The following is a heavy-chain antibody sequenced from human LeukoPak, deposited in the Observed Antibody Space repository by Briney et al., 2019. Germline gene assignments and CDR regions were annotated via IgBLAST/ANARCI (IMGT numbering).Heavy chain of an antibody. CDR1: GGSISSYY. J-gene: IGHJ4*02. Sequence: SETLSLTCTVSGGSISSYYWSWIRQPPGKGLVWIGYIHYSGSTNYNPSLKSRVTISVDTSKNQFSLKLSSVTAADTAVYYCARAGYSSSWTYTFDYWGQGTLVTVSS. D-gene: IGHD6-13*01. V-gene: IGHV4-59*08. CDR3: ARAGYSSSWTYTFDY. CDR2: IHYSGST.